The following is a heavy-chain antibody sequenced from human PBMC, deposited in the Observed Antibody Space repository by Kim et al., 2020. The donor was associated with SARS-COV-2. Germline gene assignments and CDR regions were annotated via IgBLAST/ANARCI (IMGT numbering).Heavy chain of an antibody. CDR2: IRNKAYGGTT. V-gene: IGHV3-49*03. CDR3: TRDRPPNYYGSWWPQDSSLFDY. Sequence: GGSLRLSCTASGFTFGDYTMSWFRQAPGKGLEWVGFIRNKAYGGTTQYAASVKGRFSISRDDSRSIAYLQMNSLKTEDTAVYYCTRDRPPNYYGSWWPQDSSLFDYWGQGTLVTVSS. CDR1: GFTFGDYT. D-gene: IGHD3-10*01. J-gene: IGHJ4*02.